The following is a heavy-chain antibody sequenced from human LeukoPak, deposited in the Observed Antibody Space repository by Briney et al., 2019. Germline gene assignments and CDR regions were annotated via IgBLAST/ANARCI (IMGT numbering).Heavy chain of an antibody. CDR3: ARGGCGGDCYHIGGRNWFDP. Sequence: PAETLSLTCTVSGGSISSYYWSWIRQPPGKGLEWIGYIYYNGSTNYNPSLKSRVTISVDTSKNQFSLKLSSVTAAETAVYYCARGGCGGDCYHIGGRNWFDPWGQGTLVTVSS. D-gene: IGHD2-21*02. J-gene: IGHJ5*02. CDR1: GGSISSYY. CDR2: IYYNGST. V-gene: IGHV4-59*01.